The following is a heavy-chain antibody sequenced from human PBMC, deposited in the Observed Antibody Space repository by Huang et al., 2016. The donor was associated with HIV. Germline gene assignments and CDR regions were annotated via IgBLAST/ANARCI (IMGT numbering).Heavy chain of an antibody. CDR1: GFTFSNFA. V-gene: IGHV3-23*01. CDR2: ITDTGAGT. CDR3: AKDRSRGWYPVFAS. Sequence: EVQLLESGGGLIKPGGSLRLSCAASGFTFSNFAVSWVRQTPGGGLEGVSGITDTGAGTYYADAVRGRFTISRDNSKNMLYLQMNSLRAEDTAVYFCAKDRSRGWYPVFASWGQGTQVTVSS. J-gene: IGHJ4*02. D-gene: IGHD6-19*01.